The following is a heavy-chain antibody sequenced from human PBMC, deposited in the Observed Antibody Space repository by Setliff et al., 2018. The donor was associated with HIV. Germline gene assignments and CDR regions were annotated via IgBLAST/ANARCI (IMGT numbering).Heavy chain of an antibody. D-gene: IGHD3-3*01. CDR2: IYYSGST. Sequence: TSETLSLTCTVSGGSISSGDYYWSWIRQPPGKGLEWIGNIYYSGSTNYNPSLKSRVTISVDTSKNQFSLKLSSVIAADTAVYYCARIFGDQGYYYGMDVWGQGTTVTVSS. V-gene: IGHV4-61*08. J-gene: IGHJ6*02. CDR1: GGSISSGDYY. CDR3: ARIFGDQGYYYGMDV.